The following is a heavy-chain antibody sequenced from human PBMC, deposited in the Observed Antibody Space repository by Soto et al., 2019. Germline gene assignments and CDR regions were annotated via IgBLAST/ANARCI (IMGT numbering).Heavy chain of an antibody. CDR2: IYYSGST. CDR3: ARDLRAYDYYYGMDV. D-gene: IGHD3-16*01. V-gene: IGHV4-39*07. Sequence: QLQLQESGPGLVKPSETLSLTCTVSGGSISSSSYYWGWIRQPPGKGLEWIGSIYYSGSTYYNPSLKSRVTISVDTSKNQFSLKMSSVTAADTAVYYCARDLRAYDYYYGMDVWGQGTTVTVSS. J-gene: IGHJ6*02. CDR1: GGSISSSSYY.